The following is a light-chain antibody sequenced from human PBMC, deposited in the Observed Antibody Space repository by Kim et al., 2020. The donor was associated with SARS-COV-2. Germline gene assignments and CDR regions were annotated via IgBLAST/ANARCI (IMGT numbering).Light chain of an antibody. CDR2: KDT. CDR1: ALPNQY. V-gene: IGLV3-25*03. CDR3: QSPDSSATWV. Sequence: SYELTQPPSVSVSPGQTARITCSGDALPNQYVYWYQQRPGRAPVLIIYKDTERPSGVPERISGSSSGTTATLTISGVQAEDESDYYCQSPDSSATWVFGGGTQVTVL. J-gene: IGLJ3*02.